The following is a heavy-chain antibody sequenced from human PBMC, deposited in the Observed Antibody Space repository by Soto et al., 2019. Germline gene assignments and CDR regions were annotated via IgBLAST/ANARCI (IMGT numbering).Heavy chain of an antibody. V-gene: IGHV5-51*01. D-gene: IGHD2-2*01. CDR3: ARNSGYCISTSCPPDY. J-gene: IGHJ4*02. Sequence: GESLKISCQGSGYSFTTYWIGWVRQMPGKGLEWMGIIYPGDSDTTYSPSFQGQVTISADKSINTAYLQWSSLKASDTAMYYCARNSGYCISTSCPPDYWGQGTLVTVSS. CDR2: IYPGDSDT. CDR1: GYSFTTYW.